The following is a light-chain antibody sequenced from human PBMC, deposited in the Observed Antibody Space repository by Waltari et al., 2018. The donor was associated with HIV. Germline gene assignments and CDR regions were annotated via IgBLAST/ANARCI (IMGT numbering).Light chain of an antibody. CDR3: QQFGSSPQGSRVT. Sequence: EIVLTQSPGTLSLSPGERATLSCRPIQSVSSSYLAWYQQKPGQAPRLLIYGASSRATGIPDRFSGSGSGTDFTLTISRLEPEDFAVYYCQQFGSSPQGSRVTFGQGTKLEIK. V-gene: IGKV3-20*01. J-gene: IGKJ2*01. CDR1: QSVSSSY. CDR2: GAS.